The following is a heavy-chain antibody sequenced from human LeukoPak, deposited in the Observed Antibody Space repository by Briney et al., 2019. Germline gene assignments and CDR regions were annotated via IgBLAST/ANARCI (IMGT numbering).Heavy chain of an antibody. CDR2: ISYTGTYI. CDR3: ARAQYYYGPRLWGGFYYFHY. J-gene: IGHJ4*02. V-gene: IGHV3-21*01. Sequence: GGSLRLSCAASAFSLSAYNMNWVRQAPGKGLEWVSSISYTGTYIYYADSVKGRFTITRDNAQNSLYLQMNSLRAEDTAVYYCARAQYYYGPRLWGGFYYFHYWGQGTLITVSS. D-gene: IGHD3-10*01. CDR1: AFSLSAYN.